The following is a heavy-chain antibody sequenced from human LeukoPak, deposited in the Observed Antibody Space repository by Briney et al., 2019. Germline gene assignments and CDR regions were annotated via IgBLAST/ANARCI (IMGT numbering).Heavy chain of an antibody. CDR3: ARDLRSESYYRYYYYMDV. CDR2: IYYSGST. V-gene: IGHV4-59*01. J-gene: IGHJ6*03. CDR1: GGSISSYY. D-gene: IGHD1-26*01. Sequence: SETLSLTCTVSGGSISSYYWSWIRQPPGKGLEWIGYIYYSGSTNYNPSLKSRVTISLDTSKHQFSLKLSSVTAADTAVYYCARDLRSESYYRYYYYMDVWGKGTTVTVSS.